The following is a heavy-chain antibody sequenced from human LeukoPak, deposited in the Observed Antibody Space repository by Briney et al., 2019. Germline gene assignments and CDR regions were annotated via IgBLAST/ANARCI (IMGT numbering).Heavy chain of an antibody. D-gene: IGHD3-3*01. V-gene: IGHV1-2*02. Sequence: GASVKVSCKASGYTFTGHYMHWVRQAPGQGLEWMGWINPNSGGTNYAQKFQGRVTMTRDTSISTAYMELSRLRYDDTAVYYCARELTIFGVAWAFDIWGQGTMVTVSS. CDR1: GYTFTGHY. CDR3: ARELTIFGVAWAFDI. CDR2: INPNSGGT. J-gene: IGHJ3*02.